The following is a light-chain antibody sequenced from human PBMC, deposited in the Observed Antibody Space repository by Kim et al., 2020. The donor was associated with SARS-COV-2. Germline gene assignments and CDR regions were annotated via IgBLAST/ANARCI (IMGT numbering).Light chain of an antibody. Sequence: ESVGDRVTLTCRASKDISKDLNWFQQKSGKAPKLLIDDVSELERGVPSRFSGSGSGTDFNLTITSLQPEDFATYYCQQYDSLPITFGGGTKVDIK. J-gene: IGKJ4*01. CDR3: QQYDSLPIT. CDR2: DVS. V-gene: IGKV1-33*01. CDR1: KDISKD.